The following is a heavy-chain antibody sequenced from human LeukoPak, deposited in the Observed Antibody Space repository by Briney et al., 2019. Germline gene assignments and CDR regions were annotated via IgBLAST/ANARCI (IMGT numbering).Heavy chain of an antibody. CDR1: GFTFSSYG. CDR2: ISYDGSNK. CDR3: AKDARAIQLTSRAFDI. D-gene: IGHD5-18*01. V-gene: IGHV3-30*18. J-gene: IGHJ3*02. Sequence: GRSLRLSCAASGFTFSSYGMHWVRQAPGKGLEWVAVISYDGSNKYYADSVKGRFTISRDNSKNTLYLQMNSLRAEDTAVYYCAKDARAIQLTSRAFDIWGQGTMVTVSS.